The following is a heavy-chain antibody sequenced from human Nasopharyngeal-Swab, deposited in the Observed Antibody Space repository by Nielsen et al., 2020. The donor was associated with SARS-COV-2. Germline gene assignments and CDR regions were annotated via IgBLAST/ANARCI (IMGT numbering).Heavy chain of an antibody. V-gene: IGHV3-30*18. J-gene: IGHJ4*02. CDR1: GFTFSGYA. CDR2: IPSDGSDK. D-gene: IGHD3-10*01. Sequence: GESLKISCEASGFTFSGYAMHWVRQAPAKGLEWVAVIPSDGSDKYYADSVRGRFTISRDNSKNTLYLQMNSLRPEDTAVYYCAKVFPYGSGSLSPAWDFHHWGQGTLVTVSS. CDR3: AKVFPYGSGSLSPAWDFHH.